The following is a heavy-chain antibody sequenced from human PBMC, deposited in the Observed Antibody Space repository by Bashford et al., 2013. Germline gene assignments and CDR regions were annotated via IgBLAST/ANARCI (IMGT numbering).Heavy chain of an antibody. Sequence: SSETLSLTCTVSGGSISSYYWSWIRQPPGKGLEWIGSIYYSGSTYYNPSLKSRVTISVDTSKNQFSLKLSSVTAADTAVYYCAARYYYDSSGYYFGVFDYWGQGTLVTVSS. CDR1: GGSISSYY. D-gene: IGHD3-22*01. CDR3: AARYYYDSSGYYFGVFDY. J-gene: IGHJ4*02. V-gene: IGHV4-59*05. CDR2: IYYSGST.